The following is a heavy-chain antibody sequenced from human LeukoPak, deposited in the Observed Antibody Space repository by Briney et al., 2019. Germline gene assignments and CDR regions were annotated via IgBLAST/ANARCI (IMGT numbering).Heavy chain of an antibody. J-gene: IGHJ3*02. CDR1: GGSISTYY. Sequence: PSETLSLTCTVSGGSISTYYWSWIRQPPGKGLEWIGYTYHRGSTNCNPSLESRVTMSVDTSKNQFSLKLTSVTAADTAVYYCARHSGSYGGAFDIWGQGTMVTVSS. V-gene: IGHV4-59*08. D-gene: IGHD1-26*01. CDR3: ARHSGSYGGAFDI. CDR2: TYHRGST.